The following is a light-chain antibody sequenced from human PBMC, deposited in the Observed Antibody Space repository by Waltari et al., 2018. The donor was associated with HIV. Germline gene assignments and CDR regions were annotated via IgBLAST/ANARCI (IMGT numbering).Light chain of an antibody. CDR2: HVS. V-gene: IGLV2-14*03. CDR3: TSYTSSNTLVI. J-gene: IGLJ2*01. CDR1: SSDDGGFNY. Sequence: QSALTQPASVSGSPGQSITISCTGTSSDDGGFNYVSWYQPHPSKATKLMIYHVSNRPSGVSNRFSGSTSGNTASLTISGLQADDEADYYCTSYTSSNTLVIFGGGTKLTVL.